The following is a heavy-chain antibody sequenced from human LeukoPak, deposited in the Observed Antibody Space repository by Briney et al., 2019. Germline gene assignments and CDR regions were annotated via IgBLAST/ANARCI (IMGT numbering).Heavy chain of an antibody. Sequence: GGSLRLSCAASGFTFDDYAMHWVRQAPGKGLEWVSGISWNSGSIGYADSVKGRFTISRDDAKNSLYLQTNSLRAEDTALYYCARHYYMDVWGKGTTVTVSS. J-gene: IGHJ6*03. CDR2: ISWNSGSI. CDR1: GFTFDDYA. V-gene: IGHV3-9*01. CDR3: ARHYYMDV.